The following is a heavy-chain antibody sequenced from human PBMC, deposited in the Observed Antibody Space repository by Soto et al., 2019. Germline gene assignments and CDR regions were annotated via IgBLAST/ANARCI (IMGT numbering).Heavy chain of an antibody. CDR3: ASAGNKHYYYYMDV. Sequence: EVQLVETGGGLVQPGGSLRLSCVGSGFTFSSYSMNWVRQAPGKGLEWVSYISSSSSTIFYADSVKGRFAISRDNAKNSLYLQMNSLRAEDTAVYYCASAGNKHYYYYMDVWGKGTTVTVSS. V-gene: IGHV3-48*01. CDR1: GFTFSSYS. J-gene: IGHJ6*03. CDR2: ISSSSSTI. D-gene: IGHD3-10*01.